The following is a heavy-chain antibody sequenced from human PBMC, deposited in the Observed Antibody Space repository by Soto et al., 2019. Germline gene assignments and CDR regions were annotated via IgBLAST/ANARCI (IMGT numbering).Heavy chain of an antibody. V-gene: IGHV3-74*01. CDR3: ARGGSGYYLLDY. D-gene: IGHD3-10*01. J-gene: IGHJ4*02. Sequence: EVQLVESGGGLVQPGGSLRLSCAASGFTFSWYWMHWVRQAPGKGLVWVSRIYSDVSNTDYADSVKGRFTISRDNAKNTLYLQMNSLRAEDTAVYYCARGGSGYYLLDYWGQGTLVTVSS. CDR1: GFTFSWYW. CDR2: IYSDVSNT.